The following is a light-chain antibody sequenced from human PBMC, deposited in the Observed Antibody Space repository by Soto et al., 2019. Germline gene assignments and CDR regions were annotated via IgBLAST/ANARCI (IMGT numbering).Light chain of an antibody. CDR1: SSNIGAGYD. V-gene: IGLV1-40*01. J-gene: IGLJ2*01. CDR2: GNS. Sequence: QSVLTQPPSVSGAPGQRVTISCTGSSSNIGAGYDVHWYQQLPGTAPKLLIYGNSNRPSGIPDRFSGSKSGTSASLAITGLQTENKADCCCPSYGSSLSGVVFGGGTKLAVL. CDR3: PSYGSSLSGVV.